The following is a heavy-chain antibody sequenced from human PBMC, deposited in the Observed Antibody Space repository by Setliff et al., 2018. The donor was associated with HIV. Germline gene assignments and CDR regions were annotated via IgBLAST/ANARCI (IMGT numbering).Heavy chain of an antibody. D-gene: IGHD5-18*01. V-gene: IGHV3-23*01. CDR2: VSGNGYTT. Sequence: PGGSLRLSCAGSGFTFDYYAMAWVRQAPGKGLEWVSSVSGNGYTTFYANSVRGRFTVSRDNSKNTLFLQMTSLRAEDTAVYYCARSLSVYSYANVYYYHGMDVWGQGTTVTVSS. CDR3: ARSLSVYSYANVYYYHGMDV. CDR1: GFTFDYYA. J-gene: IGHJ6*02.